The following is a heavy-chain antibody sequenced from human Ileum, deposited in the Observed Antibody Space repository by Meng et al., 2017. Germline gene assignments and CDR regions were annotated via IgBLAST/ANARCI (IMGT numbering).Heavy chain of an antibody. CDR1: GFMFNSYA. J-gene: IGHJ6*02. D-gene: IGHD1-26*01. CDR2: ITTSGGTT. CDR3: ARLEDSGSYYGDYYYGMDV. V-gene: IGHV3-23*01. Sequence: GESPKISCAASGFMFNSYAMSWVRQAPGKGLEWVSTITTSGGTTFYADSVKGRFTISRDSSKNTVYSQMSSRRAEDTAVYYCARLEDSGSYYGDYYYGMDVWGQGTTVTVSS.